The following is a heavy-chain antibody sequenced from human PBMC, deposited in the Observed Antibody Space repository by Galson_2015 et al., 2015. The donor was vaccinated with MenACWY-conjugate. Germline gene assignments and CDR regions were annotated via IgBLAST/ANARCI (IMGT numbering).Heavy chain of an antibody. Sequence: SLRLSCAASGFTFGSYAMSWVRQAPGKGLEWVSAISGSGGSTYYADSVKGRFTISRDNSKNTLYLQMNSLRAEDTAVYYCASMYYYGSGSYYFDYWGQGTLVTVSS. CDR1: GFTFGSYA. CDR2: ISGSGGST. V-gene: IGHV3-23*01. CDR3: ASMYYYGSGSYYFDY. J-gene: IGHJ4*02. D-gene: IGHD3-10*01.